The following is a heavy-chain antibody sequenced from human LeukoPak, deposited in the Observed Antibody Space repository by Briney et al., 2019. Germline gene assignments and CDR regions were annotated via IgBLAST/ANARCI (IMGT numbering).Heavy chain of an antibody. Sequence: PSETLSLTCTVSGCSITSSTYYWGWVRQPPGKGLEWIGHMYYTGSTYHNPSLKSRVTTSVDTSKKQFSLKLTSVTAADTAVYYCARLSMHTFGGARSGFDYWGQGTLVTVSS. CDR3: ARLSMHTFGGARSGFDY. V-gene: IGHV4-39*01. CDR2: MYYTGST. J-gene: IGHJ4*02. D-gene: IGHD3-16*01. CDR1: GCSITSSTYY.